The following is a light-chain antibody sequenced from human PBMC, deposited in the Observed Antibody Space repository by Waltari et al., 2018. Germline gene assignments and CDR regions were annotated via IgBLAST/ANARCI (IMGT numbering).Light chain of an antibody. Sequence: QSALTQPASVSGSPGQSVTIFCAGTSNDVGGYNSVSWYQEHPGQAPGVIIYDFSDRPSGVSDRFSGSKSGNTASLTISGLQAEDEADYYCSSQSSNDVVLFGGGTKLTVL. J-gene: IGLJ2*01. V-gene: IGLV2-14*01. CDR1: SNDVGGYNS. CDR2: DFS. CDR3: SSQSSNDVVL.